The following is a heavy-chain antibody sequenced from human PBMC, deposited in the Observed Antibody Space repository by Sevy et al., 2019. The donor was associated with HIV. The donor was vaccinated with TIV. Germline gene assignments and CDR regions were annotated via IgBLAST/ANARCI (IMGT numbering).Heavy chain of an antibody. V-gene: IGHV1-69*13. CDR2: IIPIFGTA. D-gene: IGHD2-15*01. Sequence: ASVKVSCKASGGTFSSYAISWVRQTPGQGLEWMGGIIPIFGTANYAQKFQGRVTITADESTSTAYMELSSLRSEDTAVYYCARDGFCSGGSCYFFSAFDIWGQGTMVTVSS. J-gene: IGHJ3*02. CDR3: ARDGFCSGGSCYFFSAFDI. CDR1: GGTFSSYA.